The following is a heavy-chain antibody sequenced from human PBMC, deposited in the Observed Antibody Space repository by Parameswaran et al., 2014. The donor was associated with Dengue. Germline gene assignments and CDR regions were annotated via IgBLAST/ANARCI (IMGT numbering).Heavy chain of an antibody. V-gene: IGHV1-46*01. Sequence: WVRQAPGQGLEWMGIINPSGGSTSYAQKFQGRVTMTRDTSTSTVYMELSSLRSEDTAVYYCARGGLLGYCSGGSCYFDYWGQGTPVTVSS. CDR3: ARGGLLGYCSGGSCYFDY. J-gene: IGHJ4*02. CDR2: INPSGGST. D-gene: IGHD2-15*01.